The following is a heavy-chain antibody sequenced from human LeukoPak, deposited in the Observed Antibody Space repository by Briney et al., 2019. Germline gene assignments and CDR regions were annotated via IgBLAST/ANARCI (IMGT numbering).Heavy chain of an antibody. D-gene: IGHD2-2*02. CDR2: IWYDGSNK. V-gene: IGHV3-33*01. Sequence: PGGSLRLSCEASGFTFSSYGMHWVRQAPGKGLDWVAVIWYDGSNKYYADSVKGRFSISRDNSKNTLYLQMNSLRAEDTALYYCVRAGCSSPSCYTDLGYWGQGTLVTVSS. CDR3: VRAGCSSPSCYTDLGY. CDR1: GFTFSSYG. J-gene: IGHJ4*02.